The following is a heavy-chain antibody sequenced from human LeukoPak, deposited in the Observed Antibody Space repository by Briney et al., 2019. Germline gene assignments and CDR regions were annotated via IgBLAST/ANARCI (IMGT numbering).Heavy chain of an antibody. Sequence: AGGSLRLSCAGSGFRFSDSWMHWVRQAPGKGLVWVARIKGDGSATYYADSVKGRFTISRDNAKSTLYLQMNSLRVEDTALYFCARTDWFDPWGQGTLVTVSS. CDR1: GFRFSDSW. V-gene: IGHV3-74*01. CDR3: ARTDWFDP. CDR2: IKGDGSAT. J-gene: IGHJ5*02.